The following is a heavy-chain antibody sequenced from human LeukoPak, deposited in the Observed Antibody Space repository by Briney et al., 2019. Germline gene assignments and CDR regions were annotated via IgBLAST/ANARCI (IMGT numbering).Heavy chain of an antibody. CDR1: GYTFTGYY. CDR3: ARVGTYYYGSGSDY. D-gene: IGHD3-10*01. V-gene: IGHV1-2*02. CDR2: INPNSGGT. J-gene: IGHJ4*02. Sequence: ASVKVSCKASGYTFTGYYMHWVRQAPRQGLEWMGWINPNSGGTNYAQKFQGRVTMTRDTSISTAYMELSRLRSDDTAVYYCARVGTYYYGSGSDYWGQGTLVTVSS.